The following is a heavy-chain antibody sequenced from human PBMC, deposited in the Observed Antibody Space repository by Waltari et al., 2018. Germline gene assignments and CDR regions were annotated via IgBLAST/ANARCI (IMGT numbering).Heavy chain of an antibody. CDR3: ARAPTILGRTYYFDY. V-gene: IGHV1-2*06. CDR1: GYTFTGYY. Sequence: QVQLVQSGAEVKKPGASVKVSCKAYGYTFTGYYMQWVRKAPGQGLEWMGLINPNSGGKNYAQKFQGRVTMTRDTSISTAYMELSRLRSDDTAVYYCARAPTILGRTYYFDYWGQGTLVTVSS. CDR2: INPNSGGK. D-gene: IGHD3-9*01. J-gene: IGHJ4*02.